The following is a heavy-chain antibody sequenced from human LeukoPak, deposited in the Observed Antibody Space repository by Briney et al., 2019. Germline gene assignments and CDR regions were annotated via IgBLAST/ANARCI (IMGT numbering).Heavy chain of an antibody. V-gene: IGHV4-59*11. D-gene: IGHD6-13*01. J-gene: IGHJ3*01. Sequence: SETLSLTCTVSGGSISSHYWSWIRQSPGKGLEWIGFMHYRGNTNSNPSLRSRVTISMDTSKNQFSLKLSSVTAADTAVYYCARVSSSWYFAFDFWGQGTMVTVSS. CDR3: ARVSSSWYFAFDF. CDR1: GGSISSHY. CDR2: MHYRGNT.